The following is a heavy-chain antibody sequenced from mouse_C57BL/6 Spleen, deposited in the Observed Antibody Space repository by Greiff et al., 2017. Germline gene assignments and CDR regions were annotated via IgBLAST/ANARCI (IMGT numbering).Heavy chain of an antibody. J-gene: IGHJ3*01. Sequence: QVQLKESGAELMKPGASVKLSCKATGYTFTGYWIEWVKQRPGHGLEWIGEILPGSGSTNYNEKFKGKATLTADTSSNTAYMQLSSLTTEDSAIYYCARRGYSNPAWFAYWGQGTLVTVSA. CDR3: ARRGYSNPAWFAY. D-gene: IGHD2-5*01. V-gene: IGHV1-9*01. CDR1: GYTFTGYW. CDR2: ILPGSGST.